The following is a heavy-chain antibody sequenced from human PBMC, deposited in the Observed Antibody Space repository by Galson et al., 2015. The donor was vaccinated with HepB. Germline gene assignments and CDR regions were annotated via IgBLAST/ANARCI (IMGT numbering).Heavy chain of an antibody. Sequence: PALVKPTQTLTLTCTFSGFSLGSIGMRVSWIRQPPGKALEWLARIDWDDNKLYSTSLKTRLTISKDTSKNQVVLTMTNMDPVDTATYFCARMQGSYILGDNWFDPWGQGVLVTVSS. V-gene: IGHV2-70*04. CDR3: ARMQGSYILGDNWFDP. J-gene: IGHJ5*02. CDR2: IDWDDNK. CDR1: GFSLGSIGMR. D-gene: IGHD1-26*01.